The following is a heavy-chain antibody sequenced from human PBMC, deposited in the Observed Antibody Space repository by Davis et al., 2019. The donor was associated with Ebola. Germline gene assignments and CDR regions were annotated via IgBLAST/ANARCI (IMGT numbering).Heavy chain of an antibody. CDR2: INPSGGST. V-gene: IGHV1-46*01. Sequence: ASVKVSCKASGYTFTSYYMYWVRQAPGQGLEWMGIINPSGGSTSYAQKFQGRVTMTRDTSTSTVYMELSSLRSEDTAVYYCARSQHRYIAVAGLDYWGQGTLVTVSS. J-gene: IGHJ4*02. CDR1: GYTFTSYY. D-gene: IGHD6-19*01. CDR3: ARSQHRYIAVAGLDY.